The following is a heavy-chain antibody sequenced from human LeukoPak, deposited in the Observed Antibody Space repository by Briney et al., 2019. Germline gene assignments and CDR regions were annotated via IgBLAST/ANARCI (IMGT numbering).Heavy chain of an antibody. D-gene: IGHD6-19*01. Sequence: ASVKVSCKASGYTFTMYYIHWVRQAPGQGLEWMGIINPGGGSTSYAQKFQGRVTMTRDTSTSTVYMELSSLRSEDTAVYYCASDGYSSGWYVLDYWGQGTLVTVSS. CDR1: GYTFTMYY. J-gene: IGHJ4*02. V-gene: IGHV1-46*01. CDR2: INPGGGST. CDR3: ASDGYSSGWYVLDY.